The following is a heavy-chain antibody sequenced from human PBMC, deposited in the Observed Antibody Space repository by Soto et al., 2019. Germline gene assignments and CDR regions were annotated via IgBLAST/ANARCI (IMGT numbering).Heavy chain of an antibody. CDR1: GYTFTSYD. D-gene: IGHD6-19*01. CDR3: ARSIKSGWTPFGDY. V-gene: IGHV1-8*01. CDR2: MNPNSGNT. J-gene: IGHJ4*02. Sequence: QVQLVQSGAEVKKPGASVKVSCKASGYTFTSYDINWVRQATGQGLEWMGWMNPNSGNTGYAQKFQGRVTKARNNSISTAYKEVSSLRSEDTAVYYCARSIKSGWTPFGDYWGQGTLVTVSS.